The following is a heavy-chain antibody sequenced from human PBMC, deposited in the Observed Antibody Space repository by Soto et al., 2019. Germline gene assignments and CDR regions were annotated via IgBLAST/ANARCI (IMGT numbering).Heavy chain of an antibody. Sequence: GGSLRLSCAASGFTVSSNYMSWVRPAPGKGLEWVSVIYSGGSTYYADSVKGRFTISRDNSKNTLYLQMNSLRAEDTAVYYCARDTIFGVVNDAFDIWGQGTMVTVSS. V-gene: IGHV3-53*01. D-gene: IGHD3-3*01. CDR2: IYSGGST. CDR1: GFTVSSNY. J-gene: IGHJ3*02. CDR3: ARDTIFGVVNDAFDI.